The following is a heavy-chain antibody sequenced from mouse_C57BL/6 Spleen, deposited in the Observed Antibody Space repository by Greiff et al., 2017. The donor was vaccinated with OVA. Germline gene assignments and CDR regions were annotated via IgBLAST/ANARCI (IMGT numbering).Heavy chain of an antibody. CDR2: IDPSDSYT. CDR1: GYTFTSYW. CDR3: ARRRGWENFDY. D-gene: IGHD3-3*01. V-gene: IGHV1-69*01. J-gene: IGHJ2*01. Sequence: VQLQQPGAELVMPGASVKLSCKASGYTFTSYWMHWVKQRPGQGLEWIEEIDPSDSYTNYNQKFKGKSTLTVDKASSTAYMQLSSLTSEDSAVYYCARRRGWENFDYWGQGTTLTVSS.